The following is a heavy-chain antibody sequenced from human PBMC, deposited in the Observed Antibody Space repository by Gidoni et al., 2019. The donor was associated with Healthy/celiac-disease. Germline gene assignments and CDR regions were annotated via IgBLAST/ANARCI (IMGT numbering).Heavy chain of an antibody. Sequence: QVQLVQSGAEVKKPGSSVKVSCKASGGPFSSYAISWVRQAPGQGLEWMGRIIPILGIANYAQKFQGRVTITADKSTSTAYMELSSLRSEDTAVYYCARGDLSGIAAAGIDYWGQGTLVTVSS. CDR1: GGPFSSYA. CDR3: ARGDLSGIAAAGIDY. D-gene: IGHD6-13*01. J-gene: IGHJ4*02. V-gene: IGHV1-69*04. CDR2: IIPILGIA.